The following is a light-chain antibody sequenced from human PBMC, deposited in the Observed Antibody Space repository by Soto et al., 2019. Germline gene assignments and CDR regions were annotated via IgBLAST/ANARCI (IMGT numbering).Light chain of an antibody. CDR2: GAS. CDR1: QSVTTN. J-gene: IGKJ4*01. Sequence: EVVMTQSPATLSVSPGERVPFSCRASQSVTTNLAWYQHKPGQSPRRLISGASTVASSIPPRFSGSVSGTEFTLTSDRLQSADFAVYYCQQYDRWPVTFGGGTKVEIK. CDR3: QQYDRWPVT. V-gene: IGKV3-15*01.